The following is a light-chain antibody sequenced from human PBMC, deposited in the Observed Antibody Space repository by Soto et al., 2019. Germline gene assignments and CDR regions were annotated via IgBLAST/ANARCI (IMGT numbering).Light chain of an antibody. CDR1: TSDVGRYNY. CDR3: NSFTTRSTYV. J-gene: IGLJ1*01. CDR2: DVS. Sequence: QSVLTQPASVSGSPGQSISISCTGTTSDVGRYNYVSWYQQHPGKAPKLMIYDVSYRPSWVSNRFSGSKSGITASLTISGLQAEDEADYYCNSFTTRSTYVFVTGTKVTVL. V-gene: IGLV2-14*03.